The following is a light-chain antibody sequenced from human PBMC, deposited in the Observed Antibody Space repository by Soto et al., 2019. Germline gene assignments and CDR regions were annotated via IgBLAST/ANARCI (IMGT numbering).Light chain of an antibody. Sequence: IQITHSPSTRSASVGDGVTITFLASQGIRDDLGWYQQKPGKAPKRLIYAASSLQSGVPSRFSGSGSGTEFTLTISSLQPEDFATYYCLKHNTYPVKFGQGTKVDIK. J-gene: IGKJ1*01. CDR3: LKHNTYPVK. CDR2: AAS. CDR1: QGIRDD. V-gene: IGKV1-17*01.